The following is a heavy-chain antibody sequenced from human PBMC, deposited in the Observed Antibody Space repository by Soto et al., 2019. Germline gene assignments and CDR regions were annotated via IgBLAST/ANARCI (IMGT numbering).Heavy chain of an antibody. D-gene: IGHD3-22*01. CDR3: ARPIQYYFDTSAQSAWFDP. Sequence: QVQLVQSGAEVKKPGSSVKGSCKTSGGTFGSYAISWVRQAPGQGLEWMGGIIPIFSTPNYAQKFQGRVTITADESTSTAYMELSSLRSEDTAVYYCARPIQYYFDTSAQSAWFDPWGQGTLVTVSS. CDR1: GGTFGSYA. CDR2: IIPIFSTP. V-gene: IGHV1-69*12. J-gene: IGHJ5*02.